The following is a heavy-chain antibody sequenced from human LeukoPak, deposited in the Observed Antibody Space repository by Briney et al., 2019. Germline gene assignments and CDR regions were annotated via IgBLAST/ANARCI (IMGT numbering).Heavy chain of an antibody. Sequence: ASVKVSCKASGYTFTSYGISWVRQAPGQGLEWMGWIGAYNGNTNYAQKLQGRVTMTTDTSTSTAYMELRSLRSDDTAVYYCARDHYYDSSGYTRSADYWGQGTLVTVSS. V-gene: IGHV1-18*01. J-gene: IGHJ4*02. D-gene: IGHD3-22*01. CDR3: ARDHYYDSSGYTRSADY. CDR1: GYTFTSYG. CDR2: IGAYNGNT.